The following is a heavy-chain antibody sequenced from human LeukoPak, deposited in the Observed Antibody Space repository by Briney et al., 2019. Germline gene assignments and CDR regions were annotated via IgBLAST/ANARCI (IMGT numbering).Heavy chain of an antibody. Sequence: ASVKVSCKASGYTFTGYYMHWVRQAPGQGLEWMGWINPNSGGTNYAQKFQGRVTMTRDTSISTAYMELSRLRSDDTAVYYCARVAARYCSSTSCRRWFDPWGRGTLVTVSS. CDR3: ARVAARYCSSTSCRRWFDP. V-gene: IGHV1-2*02. CDR1: GYTFTGYY. D-gene: IGHD2-2*01. J-gene: IGHJ5*02. CDR2: INPNSGGT.